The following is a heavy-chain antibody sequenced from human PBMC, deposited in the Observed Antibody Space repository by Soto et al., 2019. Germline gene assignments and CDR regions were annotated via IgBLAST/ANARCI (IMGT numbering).Heavy chain of an antibody. D-gene: IGHD5-18*01. V-gene: IGHV3-30*18. Sequence: SLRLSCAASGFTFSSYGMHWVRQAPGKGLEWVAVISYDGSNKYYADSVKGRFTISRDNSKNTLYLQMNSLRAEDTAVYYCAKEGYSYGSDYWGQGTLVTVSS. CDR3: AKEGYSYGSDY. J-gene: IGHJ4*02. CDR2: ISYDGSNK. CDR1: GFTFSSYG.